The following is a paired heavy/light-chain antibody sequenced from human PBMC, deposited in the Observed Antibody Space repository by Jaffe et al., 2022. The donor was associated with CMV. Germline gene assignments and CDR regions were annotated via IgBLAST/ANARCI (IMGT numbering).Light chain of an antibody. CDR3: NSYTSSGTLV. CDR1: SIDVGAYNY. V-gene: IGLV2-14*03. J-gene: IGLJ2*01. Sequence: QSALTQPASVSGSPGQSITISCTGTSIDVGAYNYVSWYQQHPGKAPKLMIYDVTNRPSGVSNRFSGSKSGNTASLTISGLQAEDEADYYCNSYTSSGTLVFGGGTKLTVL. CDR2: DVT.
Heavy chain of an antibody. CDR2: IHPRGIST. CDR1: GYTFTSYY. V-gene: IGHV1-46*01. D-gene: IGHD4-17*01. CDR3: ARATVTIEYYLDY. Sequence: QVQLVQSGDEVKKPGASVKVSCKASGYTFTSYYIHWVRQAPGQGLEWMGIIHPRGISTTYAQNFQGRVTMTSDTSTSTVHLELSSLRSDDTAVYYCARATVTIEYYLDYWGQGTLVTVSS. J-gene: IGHJ4*02.